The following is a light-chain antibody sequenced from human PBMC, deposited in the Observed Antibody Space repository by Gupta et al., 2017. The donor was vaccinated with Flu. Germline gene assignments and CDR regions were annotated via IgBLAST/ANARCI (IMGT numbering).Light chain of an antibody. Sequence: ERSSHSGISSHSDSSTLAWYQQKPGQAPRLLFYGASTRDSGIPDRFSGSGSGTDFTLTISSLEAEDLAVYYCQQCNGSPLTFGRGTKVEI. CDR3: QQCNGSPLT. CDR2: GAS. V-gene: IGKV3-15*01. J-gene: IGKJ1*01. CDR1: HSDSST.